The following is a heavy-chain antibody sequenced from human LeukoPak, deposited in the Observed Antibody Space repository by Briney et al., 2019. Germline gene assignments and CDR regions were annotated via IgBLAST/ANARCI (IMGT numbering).Heavy chain of an antibody. CDR1: GYTFTSSG. CDR3: AREEGGNYYYMDV. D-gene: IGHD3-16*01. J-gene: IGHJ6*03. CDR2: ISGYNGET. V-gene: IGHV1-18*01. Sequence: GASVKVSCKASGYTFTSSGISWVRQAPGQGLEWMGWISGYNGETNYVQKFLGRVTMTIDSSTSTACMELRSLRSDDTAVYYCAREEGGNYYYMDVWGKGTTVTASS.